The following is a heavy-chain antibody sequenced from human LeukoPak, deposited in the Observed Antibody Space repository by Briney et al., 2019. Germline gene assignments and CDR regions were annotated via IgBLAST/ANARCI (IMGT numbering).Heavy chain of an antibody. Sequence: SVKVSCKASGGTFNSYAISWVRQAPGQGLEWMGRIIPILGIANYAQKFQGRVTITADKSTSTAYMELSSLRSEDTAVYYCARAEYYGSGSYYNDYWGQGTLVTVSS. J-gene: IGHJ4*02. CDR2: IIPILGIA. V-gene: IGHV1-69*04. CDR3: ARAEYYGSGSYYNDY. CDR1: GGTFNSYA. D-gene: IGHD3-10*01.